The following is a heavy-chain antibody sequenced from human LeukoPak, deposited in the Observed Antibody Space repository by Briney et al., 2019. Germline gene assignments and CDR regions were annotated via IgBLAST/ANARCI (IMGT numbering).Heavy chain of an antibody. CDR3: ARERYLAGTAKGNDY. CDR2: INHSGST. Sequence: SETLSLTCAVYGGSFSGYYWSWIRQPPGKGLEWIGEINHSGSTNYNPSLKSRVTISVDTSKNQFSLKLSSVAAADTAVYYCARERYLAGTAKGNDYWGQGTLVTVSS. D-gene: IGHD6-19*01. V-gene: IGHV4-34*01. CDR1: GGSFSGYY. J-gene: IGHJ4*02.